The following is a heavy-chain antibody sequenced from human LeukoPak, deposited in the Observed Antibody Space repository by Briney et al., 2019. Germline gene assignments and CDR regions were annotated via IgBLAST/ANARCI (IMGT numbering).Heavy chain of an antibody. Sequence: GGALRLSCAASGFTFSRYGMQWVGQAPGRGVKGVAIIWYDGSNRYYEDSVKGRFTISRDNSTNTLYLHMNSLRAEDTAVYYCARNWGDHFDWLHDYWGQGTLVTVSS. D-gene: IGHD3-9*01. CDR1: GFTFSRYG. CDR2: IWYDGSNR. J-gene: IGHJ4*02. CDR3: ARNWGDHFDWLHDY. V-gene: IGHV3-33*01.